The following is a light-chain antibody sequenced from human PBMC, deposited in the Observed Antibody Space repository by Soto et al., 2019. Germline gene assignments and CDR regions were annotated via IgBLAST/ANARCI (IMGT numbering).Light chain of an antibody. CDR2: AIF. V-gene: IGKV1-39*01. CDR1: QSINNY. J-gene: IGKJ2*01. Sequence: DIQMTQSPSSLSASVGDRVTITCRASQSINNYLNWYQQKPRKAPKLLVYAIFSLQSGVPSRFSGSGSGTDFTLTTSRLQPEDFATYFCQESYNTHPYTFGQGTRLDIK. CDR3: QESYNTHPYT.